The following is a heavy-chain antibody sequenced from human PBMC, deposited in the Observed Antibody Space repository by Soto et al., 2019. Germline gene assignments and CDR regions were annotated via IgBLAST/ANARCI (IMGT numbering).Heavy chain of an antibody. CDR1: GGSISSMGYA. V-gene: IGHV4-31*03. D-gene: IGHD4-4*01. Sequence: SETLSLTCTVSGGSISSMGYAWTWIRQHPGKGLERIGYIYYIARTYYNPSLNSRVTISIDTSKNQFSLKLSSVTATEPSVYDCATVEGTVADVSYLDYWGQGTLVTVSS. J-gene: IGHJ4*02. CDR2: IYYIART. CDR3: ATVEGTVADVSYLDY.